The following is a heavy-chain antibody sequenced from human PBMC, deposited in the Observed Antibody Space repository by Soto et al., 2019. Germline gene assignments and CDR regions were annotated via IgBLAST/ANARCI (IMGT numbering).Heavy chain of an antibody. CDR1: GGSISSYY. Sequence: PSETLSLTCTVSGGSISSYYWSWIRQPPGKGLEWIGYIYYSGSTNYNPSLKSRVTISVDTSKNQFSLKLSSVTASDTAVYYCARDPSIGCSCGSCWPGAFAIWGQGTMVTVSS. CDR2: IYYSGST. D-gene: IGHD2-15*01. CDR3: ARDPSIGCSCGSCWPGAFAI. J-gene: IGHJ3*02. V-gene: IGHV4-59*01.